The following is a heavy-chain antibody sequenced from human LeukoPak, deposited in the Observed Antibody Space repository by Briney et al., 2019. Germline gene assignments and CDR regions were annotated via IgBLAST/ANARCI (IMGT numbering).Heavy chain of an antibody. CDR3: TAERITIFGVVINSLYS. J-gene: IGHJ5*02. V-gene: IGHV3-49*02. D-gene: IGHD3-3*01. CDR1: GFIVRSNY. CDR2: IRSKTYGGTT. Sequence: GGSLRLSCAASGFIVRSNYMSWVRQAPGKGLEWVGFIRSKTYGGTTEYAASVKGRFTISRDDSKSIAYLQMNSLKTEDTAMYYCTAERITIFGVVINSLYSWGQGTLVTVSS.